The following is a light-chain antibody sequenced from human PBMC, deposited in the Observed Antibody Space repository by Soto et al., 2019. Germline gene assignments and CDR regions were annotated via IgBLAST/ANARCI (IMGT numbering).Light chain of an antibody. J-gene: IGLJ1*01. CDR3: SSYADSSARDYV. Sequence: QSALTQPASVSGSPGQSITISCTGTSSDIGAYDYVSWYQQHPSGVPKLLIFDVSSRPSGVSSRFSGSKSGNTASLTISGLQADDESDYYCSSYADSSARDYVFGGGTKLTVL. CDR2: DVS. V-gene: IGLV2-14*03. CDR1: SSDIGAYDY.